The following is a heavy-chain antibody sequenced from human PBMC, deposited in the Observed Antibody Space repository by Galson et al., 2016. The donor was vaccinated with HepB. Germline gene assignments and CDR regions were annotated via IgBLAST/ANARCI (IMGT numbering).Heavy chain of an antibody. J-gene: IGHJ4*02. CDR1: GFSLTTRGMC. CDR2: IDWDGDQ. V-gene: IGHV2-70*01. Sequence: PALVKPTQTLTLTCTFTGFSLTTRGMCVSWIRQPPGEALEWLALIDWDGDQYYTTSLKTRLTISKDTSKNQVLLTMTNMDPVDTATYYCARFDFGGNFLDYWGQGTLVTVS. D-gene: IGHD4-23*01. CDR3: ARFDFGGNFLDY.